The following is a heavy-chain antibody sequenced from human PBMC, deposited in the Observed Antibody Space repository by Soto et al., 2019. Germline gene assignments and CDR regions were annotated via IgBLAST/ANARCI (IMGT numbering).Heavy chain of an antibody. CDR2: ISGSGGST. J-gene: IGHJ4*02. V-gene: IGHV3-23*01. CDR3: AKYRYMEAIDGD. CDR1: GFTFRSYA. Sequence: EVQLLESGGGLVQTGGSLRLSCAASGFTFRSYAMSWVRQAPGKGLEWVSAISGSGGSTYYEDSVKGRFTISRDNSKNTLYLQMNSLRAEDTAVYYCAKYRYMEAIDGDWCQGTLVTVSS. D-gene: IGHD3-16*02.